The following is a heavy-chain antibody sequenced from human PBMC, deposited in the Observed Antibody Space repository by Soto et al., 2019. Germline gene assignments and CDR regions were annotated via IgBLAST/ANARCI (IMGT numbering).Heavy chain of an antibody. V-gene: IGHV2-5*02. CDR1: GFSLNTRAVG. D-gene: IGHD1-26*01. Sequence: SGPTLVNPTQTLTLTCSLSGFSLNTRAVGVGWIRQPPGKALEWLALISWDDNKRYRPSLESRLSIAKDTSGNQVVLTMTNVDPLDTATYYCAHRALSGSRYYFDFWGLGTLVTVSS. J-gene: IGHJ4*02. CDR3: AHRALSGSRYYFDF. CDR2: ISWDDNK.